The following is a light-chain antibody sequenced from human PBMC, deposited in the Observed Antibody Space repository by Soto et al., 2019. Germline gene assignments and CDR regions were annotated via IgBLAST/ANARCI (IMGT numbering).Light chain of an antibody. CDR2: AAS. Sequence: DIPMTQSPSSLSASVGDRVTITCRASHDIATYLAWYQQKSGKAPKLLIYAASTLQSGVPSRFSGSRSGTDFTLTISSLQPEDVATYYCQKYNSAPRITFGPGTKVDIK. V-gene: IGKV1-27*01. J-gene: IGKJ3*01. CDR1: HDIATY. CDR3: QKYNSAPRIT.